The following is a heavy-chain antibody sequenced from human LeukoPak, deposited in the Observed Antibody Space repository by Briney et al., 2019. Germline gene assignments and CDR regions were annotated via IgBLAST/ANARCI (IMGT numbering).Heavy chain of an antibody. CDR1: GFTVSSNY. D-gene: IGHD3-3*01. CDR2: IYNGGST. J-gene: IGHJ4*02. V-gene: IGHV3-66*02. CDR3: ARDLMVFGVVITHYY. Sequence: GGSLRLSCAASGFTVSSNYMSWVRPAPGKGLEWGSVIYNGGSTYYADSVQGRFTISRDNSKNTLYLQMNSLRAEDTAVYYCARDLMVFGVVITHYYWGQGTLVTVSS.